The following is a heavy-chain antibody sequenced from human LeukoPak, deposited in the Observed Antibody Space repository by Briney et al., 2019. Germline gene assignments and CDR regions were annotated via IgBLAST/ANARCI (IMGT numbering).Heavy chain of an antibody. V-gene: IGHV1-8*01. CDR2: MNPNSGNT. CDR3: ARAGQLANWFDP. CDR1: GYTFTSYD. Sequence: ASVKVSCKASGYTFTSYDINWVRQAAGQGLEWMGWMNPNSGNTAYAQKFQGRVTMTRITSISTAYMELSSLKSEDTAVYYRARAGQLANWFDPWGQGTLVTVSS. J-gene: IGHJ5*02. D-gene: IGHD6-6*01.